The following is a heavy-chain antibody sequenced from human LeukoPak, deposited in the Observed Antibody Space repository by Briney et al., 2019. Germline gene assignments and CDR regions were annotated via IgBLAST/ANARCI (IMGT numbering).Heavy chain of an antibody. CDR1: GYSFTSYW. CDR3: ARCMGSYYYYYYMDV. CDR2: IYPGDSDT. D-gene: IGHD2-8*01. Sequence: GESLKISCKGSGYSFTSYWIGWVRQMPGKGLEWMGIIYPGDSDTRHSPSFQGQVTISADKSISTAYLQWSSLKASDTAMYYCARCMGSYYYYYYMDVWGKGTTVTVSS. J-gene: IGHJ6*03. V-gene: IGHV5-51*01.